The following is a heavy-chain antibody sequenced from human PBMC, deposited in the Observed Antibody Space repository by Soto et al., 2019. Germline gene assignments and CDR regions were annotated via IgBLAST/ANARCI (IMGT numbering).Heavy chain of an antibody. Sequence: EVQLLESGGGLVQPRGSLRLSCAASGFSFVNYAMNWVRQAPGKGLEWVSGLSGSGTSTYYADSVKGRFTISRDNSRDTLFLQMNSLTADDTAVYYCAKATTNGGWFNPFDSWGQGALVTVSS. CDR1: GFSFVNYA. CDR3: AKATTNGGWFNPFDS. J-gene: IGHJ4*02. V-gene: IGHV3-23*01. CDR2: LSGSGTST. D-gene: IGHD6-19*01.